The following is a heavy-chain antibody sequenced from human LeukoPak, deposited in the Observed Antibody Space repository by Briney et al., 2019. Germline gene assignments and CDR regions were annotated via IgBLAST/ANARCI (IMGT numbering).Heavy chain of an antibody. Sequence: PGGSLRLSCAASGFTFDDYGMSWVRQAPGKGLEWVSGINWNGGSTGYADSVKGRFTISRDNAKNSLYLQMNSLRAEDTALYYCARLLSSGWLDAFDTWGQGTMVTVSS. CDR3: ARLLSSGWLDAFDT. CDR1: GFTFDDYG. CDR2: INWNGGST. J-gene: IGHJ3*02. V-gene: IGHV3-20*04. D-gene: IGHD6-19*01.